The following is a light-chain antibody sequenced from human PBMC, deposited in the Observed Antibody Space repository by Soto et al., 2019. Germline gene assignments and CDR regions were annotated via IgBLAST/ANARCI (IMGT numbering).Light chain of an antibody. Sequence: ELTQPPSVSVSPGQTASITCSGDKLGDKYACWYQQKPGQSPVLVIYQDSKRPAGIPERFSGSNSGNTATLTISGTQAMDEADYYCQAWDSSIVFGGGTQLTVL. J-gene: IGLJ2*01. CDR2: QDS. V-gene: IGLV3-1*01. CDR3: QAWDSSIV. CDR1: KLGDKY.